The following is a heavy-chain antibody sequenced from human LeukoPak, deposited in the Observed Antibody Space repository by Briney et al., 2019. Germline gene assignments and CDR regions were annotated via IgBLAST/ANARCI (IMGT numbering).Heavy chain of an antibody. V-gene: IGHV3-23*01. D-gene: IGHD4-17*01. CDR1: GFTFSDYA. J-gene: IGHJ4*02. Sequence: GGSLRLSCAASGFTFSDYAMSWVRQALGEGLKWVSVISGSGGSTYNADSVKGRFTISRDNSKNILYLQMNSLRAEDTAVYYCAKSVESAVTTNPYFDFWGQGALVTVSS. CDR3: AKSVESAVTTNPYFDF. CDR2: ISGSGGST.